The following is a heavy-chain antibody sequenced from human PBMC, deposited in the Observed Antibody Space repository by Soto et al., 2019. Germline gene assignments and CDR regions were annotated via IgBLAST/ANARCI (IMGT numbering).Heavy chain of an antibody. V-gene: IGHV1-2*02. J-gene: IGHJ6*02. CDR1: GYSFSDYC. CDR3: ARIKWGLNYYNGMDV. Sequence: SSVKVSGKPSGYSFSDYCIQWLRQAPGQGLEWVAWINPKTAATNYAKKFQGRVSLTWDTSSTTAYMELTRLRPDDTAVYYCARIKWGLNYYNGMDVWGQGTTVTVS. CDR2: INPKTAAT. D-gene: IGHD1-26*01.